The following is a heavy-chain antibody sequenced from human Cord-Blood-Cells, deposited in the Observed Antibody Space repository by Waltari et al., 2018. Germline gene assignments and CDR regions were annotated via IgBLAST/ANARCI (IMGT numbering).Heavy chain of an antibody. Sequence: QVQLQQWGAGLLKPSETLSLTCAVYGGSFSGYYWSWIRQPPGKGLEWIGEINHSGSTNYNPYLKSRVTISVDTSKNQFSLKLSSVTAADTAVYYCVRGRYFDLWGRGTLVTVSS. CDR3: VRGRYFDL. CDR1: GGSFSGYY. V-gene: IGHV4-34*01. J-gene: IGHJ2*01. CDR2: INHSGST.